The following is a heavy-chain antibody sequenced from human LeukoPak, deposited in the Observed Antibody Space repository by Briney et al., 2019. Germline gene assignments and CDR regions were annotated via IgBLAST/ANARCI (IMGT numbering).Heavy chain of an antibody. CDR2: IYYSGST. Sequence: SETLSLTCTVSGGSISSYYWSWIRQPPGKGLEWIGNIYYSGSTNYNPSLKSRVTISVDTTKNQFSLQLSSVTAADTAVYYCARTLNYDFWSGYYTPLFDYCGQGTLVTVSS. D-gene: IGHD3-3*01. CDR3: ARTLNYDFWSGYYTPLFDY. V-gene: IGHV4-59*01. CDR1: GGSISSYY. J-gene: IGHJ4*02.